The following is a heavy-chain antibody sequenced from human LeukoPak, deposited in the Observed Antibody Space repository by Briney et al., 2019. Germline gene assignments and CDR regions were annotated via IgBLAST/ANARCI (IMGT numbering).Heavy chain of an antibody. CDR2: INHSGST. D-gene: IGHD3-9*01. Sequence: SETLSLTCAVYGGSFSGYYWSWIRQPPGKGLEWIGEINHSGSTNYNPSLKSRVTISVDTSKSQFSLKLSSVTAADTAVYYCARSRVVRYFDWFFDYWGQGTLVTVSS. CDR3: ARSRVVRYFDWFFDY. V-gene: IGHV4-34*01. J-gene: IGHJ4*02. CDR1: GGSFSGYY.